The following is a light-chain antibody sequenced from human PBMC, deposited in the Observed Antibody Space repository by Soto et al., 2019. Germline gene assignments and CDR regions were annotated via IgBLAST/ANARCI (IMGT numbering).Light chain of an antibody. Sequence: QSALTQPASVSGSPGQSITISCAGTSADIGAFNYVSWYQHHPGKVPKLLIFDVSDRPSGVSTRFSASKSANTASLTISGLQADDEADYYCSSYSTSSAIVFGGGTKLTVL. V-gene: IGLV2-14*03. CDR1: SADIGAFNY. CDR2: DVS. J-gene: IGLJ2*01. CDR3: SSYSTSSAIV.